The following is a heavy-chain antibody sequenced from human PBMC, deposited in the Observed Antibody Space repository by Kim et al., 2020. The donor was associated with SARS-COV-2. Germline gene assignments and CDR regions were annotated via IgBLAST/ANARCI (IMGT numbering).Heavy chain of an antibody. CDR3: ARQGRLLRYFDF. CDR2: IYYIGAK. V-gene: IGHV4-39*01. Sequence: SETLSLTCNVSGGSISSPNYYWAWIRQPPGKELEWIGSIYYIGAKYHNPSLRSRVTISIDTSKNDFSLKVTSVTAADTAVYYCARQGRLLRYFDFWGQGT. CDR1: GGSISSPNYY. J-gene: IGHJ4*02.